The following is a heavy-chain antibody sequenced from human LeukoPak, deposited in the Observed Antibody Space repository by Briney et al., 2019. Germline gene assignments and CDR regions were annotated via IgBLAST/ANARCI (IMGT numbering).Heavy chain of an antibody. CDR3: ASHAFDI. J-gene: IGHJ3*02. CDR2: ISYDGSNK. CDR1: GFTFSSYG. Sequence: QSGGSLRLSCAASGFTFSSYGMHWVRQAPGKGLEWVAVISYDGSNKYYADSVKGRFTISRDNSKNTLYLQMNSLRAEDTAVYYCASHAFDIWGQGTMVTVSS. V-gene: IGHV3-30*03.